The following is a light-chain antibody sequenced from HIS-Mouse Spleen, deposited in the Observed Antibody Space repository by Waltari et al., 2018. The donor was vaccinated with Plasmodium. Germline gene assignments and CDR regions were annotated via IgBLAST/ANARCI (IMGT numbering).Light chain of an antibody. CDR1: KLGAKY. Sequence: ELTQPPSVSVSPGQPASITCSGDKLGAKYACWYQQKPGQSPVLVIYQDSKRPSGIPARFSGSNSGNTATLTISGTQAMDEADYYCQAWDSSTAVVFGGGTKLTVL. V-gene: IGLV3-1*01. J-gene: IGLJ2*01. CDR2: QDS. CDR3: QAWDSSTAVV.